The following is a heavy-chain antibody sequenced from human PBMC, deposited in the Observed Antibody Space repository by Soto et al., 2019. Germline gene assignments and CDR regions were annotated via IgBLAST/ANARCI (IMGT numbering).Heavy chain of an antibody. V-gene: IGHV3-23*01. J-gene: IGHJ4*02. CDR3: AKDEWGSSGWYGDY. CDR2: ISGSGGST. D-gene: IGHD6-19*01. Sequence: EVQLLESGGGLVQPGGSLRLSCAASGFTFSRYAMSWVRQAPGKGLEWVSAISGSGGSTYYADSVKGRFTISRDNSKNTLYLEMNSLRAEDTAVYYCAKDEWGSSGWYGDYWGQGTLVTVSS. CDR1: GFTFSRYA.